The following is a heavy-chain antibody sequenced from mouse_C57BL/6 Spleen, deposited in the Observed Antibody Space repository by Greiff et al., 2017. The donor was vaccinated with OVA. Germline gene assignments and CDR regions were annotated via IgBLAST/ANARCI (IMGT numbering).Heavy chain of an antibody. CDR2: IDPSDSYT. Sequence: VQLQQPGAELVMPGASVKLSCKASGYTFTSYWMHWVKQRPGQGLEWIGEIDPSDSYTNYNQKFKGKSTLTVDKSSSTAYMQLSSLTSEDSAVYYCARGAFDYYGSSSYWGQGTTLTVSS. J-gene: IGHJ2*01. V-gene: IGHV1-69*01. D-gene: IGHD1-1*01. CDR3: ARGAFDYYGSSSY. CDR1: GYTFTSYW.